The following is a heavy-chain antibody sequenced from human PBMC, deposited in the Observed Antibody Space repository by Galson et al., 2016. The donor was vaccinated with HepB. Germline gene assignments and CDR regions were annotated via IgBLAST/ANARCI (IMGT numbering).Heavy chain of an antibody. J-gene: IGHJ3*02. D-gene: IGHD5-18*01. CDR1: GFTFSSYG. CDR3: AKSVGIQLWLDHAFDI. Sequence: SLRLSCAASGFTFSSYGMHWVRQAPGKGLEWVAVISYDRSSKYYADSVKGRFTISRDNSKNTLYVQMNSLRAEDTAVYYCAKSVGIQLWLDHAFDIWGQGTMVTVSS. CDR2: ISYDRSSK. V-gene: IGHV3-30*18.